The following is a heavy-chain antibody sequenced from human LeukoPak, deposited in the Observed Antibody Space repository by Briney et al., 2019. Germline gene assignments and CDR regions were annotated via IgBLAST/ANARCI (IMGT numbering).Heavy chain of an antibody. J-gene: IGHJ6*02. CDR3: ARDTYSGYDSLFGNYFYYAMDV. CDR2: TYYRSKWYN. D-gene: IGHD5-12*01. V-gene: IGHV6-1*01. Sequence: SQTLSLTCAISGDSVSSNSAAWNWIRQSPSRGLEGLGRTYYRSKWYNDYAVSVKSRITINPDTSRNQFSLQLNSVTPEDTAVYYCARDTYSGYDSLFGNYFYYAMDVWGQGTTVTVSS. CDR1: GDSVSSNSAA.